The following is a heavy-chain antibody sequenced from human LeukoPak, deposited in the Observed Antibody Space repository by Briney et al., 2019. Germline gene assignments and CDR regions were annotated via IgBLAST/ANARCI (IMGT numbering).Heavy chain of an antibody. CDR1: GYTFTSYG. D-gene: IGHD6-19*01. V-gene: IGHV1-18*01. J-gene: IGHJ5*02. CDR3: ARDSGYSSGWLQANWFDP. CDR2: ISAYNGNT. Sequence: ASVKVSCKASGYTFTSYGISWVRQAPGQGLEWMGWISAYNGNTNYAQKLQGRVTMTTDTSTSTAYMELRSLRSDDTAVYYCARDSGYSSGWLQANWFDPWGQGTLVTVS.